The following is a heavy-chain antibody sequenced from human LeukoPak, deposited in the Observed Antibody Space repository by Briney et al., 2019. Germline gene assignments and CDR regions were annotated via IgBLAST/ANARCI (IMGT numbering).Heavy chain of an antibody. D-gene: IGHD3-22*01. J-gene: IGHJ1*01. CDR1: GGSISSYY. V-gene: IGHV4-59*01. Sequence: SETLSLTCTVSGGSISSYYWSWLRQPPGKGLEWIGYIYYSGNTNYNPSLKSRVTISVDTSKNQFSLKLSSVTAADTAVYYCARLKYYYDSSGSRAEYFQDWGQGTLVTASS. CDR2: IYYSGNT. CDR3: ARLKYYYDSSGSRAEYFQD.